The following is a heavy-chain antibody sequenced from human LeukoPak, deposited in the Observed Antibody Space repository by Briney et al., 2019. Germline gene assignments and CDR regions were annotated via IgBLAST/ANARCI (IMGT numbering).Heavy chain of an antibody. CDR3: AKVVSRRVTNYFDY. J-gene: IGHJ4*02. Sequence: GGSLRLSCAASGFTVSSNYMSWVRQAPGKGLEWVSAISGSGGSTYYADSVKGRFTISRDNSKNTLYLQMNSLRAEDTAVYYCAKVVSRRVTNYFDYWGQGTLVTVSS. CDR2: ISGSGGST. D-gene: IGHD2-21*02. V-gene: IGHV3-23*01. CDR1: GFTVSSNY.